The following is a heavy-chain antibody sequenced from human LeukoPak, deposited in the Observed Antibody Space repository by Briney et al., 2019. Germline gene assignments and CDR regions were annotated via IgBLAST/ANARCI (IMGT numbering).Heavy chain of an antibody. CDR1: GYIFTNYY. J-gene: IGHJ4*02. CDR2: INPDSGGT. D-gene: IGHD2-15*01. CDR3: ARGGALSGGSWHFDY. V-gene: IGHV1-2*02. Sequence: VASVKVSCKASGYIFTNYYMHWVRQAPGQGLEWMGWINPDSGGTNYAQKFQGRVTMTRDTSISTAYMELNRLRSDDTAVYYCARGGALSGGSWHFDYWGQGTLVTVSS.